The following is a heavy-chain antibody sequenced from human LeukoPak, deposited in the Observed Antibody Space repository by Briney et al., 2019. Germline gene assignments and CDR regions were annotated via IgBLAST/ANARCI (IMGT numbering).Heavy chain of an antibody. CDR2: IYYSGST. J-gene: IGHJ5*02. D-gene: IGHD1-14*01. V-gene: IGHV4-31*03. CDR3: ARDRYSRNWFDP. Sequence: PSETLSLTCTVSGGSISSGGYYWSWIRQHPGKGLEWIGYIYYSGSTYYNPSLKSRVTISVDTSKNQFSLKLSSVTAADTAVYYCARDRYSRNWFDPRGQGTLVTVSS. CDR1: GGSISSGGYY.